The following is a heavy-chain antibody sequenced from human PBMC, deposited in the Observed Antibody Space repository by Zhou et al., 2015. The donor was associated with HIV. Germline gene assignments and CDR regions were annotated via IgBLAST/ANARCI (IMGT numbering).Heavy chain of an antibody. Sequence: QVQLVESGGGVVQPGRSLRLSCAASGFTFSSYGMHWVRQAPGKGLEWVAVISYDGSNKYYADSVKGRFTISRDNSKNTLYLQMNSLRAEDTAVYYCAKGVRGGGWVLADAFDIWGQGTMVTVSS. CDR1: GFTFSSYG. CDR3: AKGVRGGGWVLADAFDI. J-gene: IGHJ3*02. V-gene: IGHV3-30*18. CDR2: ISYDGSNK. D-gene: IGHD2-8*02.